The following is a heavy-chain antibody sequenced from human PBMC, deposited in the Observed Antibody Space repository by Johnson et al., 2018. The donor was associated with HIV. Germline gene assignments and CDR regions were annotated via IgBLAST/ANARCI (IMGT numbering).Heavy chain of an antibody. V-gene: IGHV3-30*02. CDR3: ARDRGLDAFDI. D-gene: IGHD3-10*01. Sequence: VQLVESGGGVVQPGRSLRLSCAASGFTFSSYGMHWVRQAPGKGLEWVAFIRYDGSNKYYADSVKGRFTISRDNSKNTLYLQMNSLRAEDTAVYYCARDRGLDAFDIWGQGTMVTVSS. CDR2: IRYDGSNK. J-gene: IGHJ3*02. CDR1: GFTFSSYG.